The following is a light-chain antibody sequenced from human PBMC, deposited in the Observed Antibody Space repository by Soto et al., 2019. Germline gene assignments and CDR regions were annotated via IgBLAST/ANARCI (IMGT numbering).Light chain of an antibody. J-gene: IGKJ1*01. CDR3: QQYEDSPRT. Sequence: DIQMTQSPSSLSASVGDSVTITCQASQTINYYLNWYQQKPGKAPELLIYDASNLETGVPSKFSGSGFGTYFTFTVSNLQPEDIATYYCQQYEDSPRTFGQGTKVEIK. CDR2: DAS. V-gene: IGKV1-33*01. CDR1: QTINYY.